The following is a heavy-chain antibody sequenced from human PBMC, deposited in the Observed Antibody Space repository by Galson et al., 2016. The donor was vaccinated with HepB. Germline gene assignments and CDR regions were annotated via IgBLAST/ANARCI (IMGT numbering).Heavy chain of an antibody. CDR1: VDSISSTYW. V-gene: IGHV4-4*02. CDR2: IHHGGTT. D-gene: IGHD2-8*01. Sequence: ETLSLTCAVSVDSISSTYWWTWVRQPPRQGLEWIGEIHHGGTTHYNPSLKSRVTISVDKSKNQFSLMLTSVTDADTAVYYCARNGVGLRPGYQFDPWGQGTLVTVSS. J-gene: IGHJ5*02. CDR3: ARNGVGLRPGYQFDP.